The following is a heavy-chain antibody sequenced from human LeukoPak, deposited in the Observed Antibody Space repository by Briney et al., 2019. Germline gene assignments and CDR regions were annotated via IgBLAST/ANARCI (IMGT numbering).Heavy chain of an antibody. CDR3: ARERCSSTSCYKGQPYYFDY. D-gene: IGHD2-2*02. V-gene: IGHV4-4*07. CDR1: GGSISSYY. CDR2: IYTSGST. J-gene: IGHJ4*02. Sequence: PSETLSLTCTASGGSISSYYWSWIRQPAGKGLEWIGRIYTSGSTNYNPSLKSRVTMSVDTSKNQFSLKLSSVTAADTAVYYCARERCSSTSCYKGQPYYFDYWGQGTLVTVSS.